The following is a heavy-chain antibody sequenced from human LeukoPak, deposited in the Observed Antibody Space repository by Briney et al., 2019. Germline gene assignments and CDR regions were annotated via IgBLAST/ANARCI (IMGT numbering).Heavy chain of an antibody. J-gene: IGHJ4*02. CDR1: GFTFSNYN. Sequence: GGSLRLSCAASGFTFSNYNMHWVRQAPGKGLEWVSFIRNNGDNKYYADSVRGRFTISRDNSKNTLYLQMNTLRTDDTAVYYCVTSKGAGYFDYWGQGTLVTVSS. D-gene: IGHD6-19*01. V-gene: IGHV3-30*02. CDR3: VTSKGAGYFDY. CDR2: IRNNGDNK.